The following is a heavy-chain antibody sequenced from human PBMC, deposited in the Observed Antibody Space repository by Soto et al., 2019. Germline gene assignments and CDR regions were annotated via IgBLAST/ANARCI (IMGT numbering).Heavy chain of an antibody. CDR1: GFTFSSYA. CDR2: IGDSGGST. CDR3: AKFRYCSSSNCPLDFDY. V-gene: IGHV3-23*01. J-gene: IGHJ4*02. D-gene: IGHD2-2*01. Sequence: EVQLLESGGGLVQPGGSLRLSCAASGFTFSSYAMSWVRQAPGEGLEWVSSIGDSGGSTYYVDSVKGRFTISRDNTKNTMFLQMNSLRAEDTAVYFCAKFRYCSSSNCPLDFDYWGQGTLVTVSS.